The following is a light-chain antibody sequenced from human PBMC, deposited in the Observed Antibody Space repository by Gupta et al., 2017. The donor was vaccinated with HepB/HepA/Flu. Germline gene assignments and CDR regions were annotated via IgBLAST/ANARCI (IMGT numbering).Light chain of an antibody. CDR1: QRLVYSHGSVW. V-gene: IGKV2-30*01. CDR2: DGS. J-gene: IGKJ2*01. Sequence: DVVLTHSPLSLPVTLGKSASISCRSSQRLVYSHGSVWLSWFQQRPGQSPRRLIYDGSNRDSGVPASFSGSGSGTDFTLEINKVEAEDVGVYYCMQANYWPHTFGQGTKLEV. CDR3: MQANYWPHT.